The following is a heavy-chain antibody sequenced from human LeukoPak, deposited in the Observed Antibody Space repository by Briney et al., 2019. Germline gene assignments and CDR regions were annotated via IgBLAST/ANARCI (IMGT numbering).Heavy chain of an antibody. CDR1: GYTFTGYY. CDR2: MNPNSGNT. J-gene: IGHJ5*02. D-gene: IGHD3-22*01. CDR3: ARGEYYYDSSGNWFDP. V-gene: IGHV1-8*03. Sequence: GASVKVSCKASGYTFTGYYMHWVRQAPGQGLEWMGWMNPNSGNTGYAQKFQGRVTLTRSTSISTAYMELSSLRSEDTAVYYCARGEYYYDSSGNWFDPWGQGTLVTVSS.